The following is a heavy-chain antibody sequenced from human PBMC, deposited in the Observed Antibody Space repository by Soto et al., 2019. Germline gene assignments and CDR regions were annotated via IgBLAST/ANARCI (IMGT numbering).Heavy chain of an antibody. V-gene: IGHV3-74*01. CDR1: GFTYSSYW. D-gene: IGHD5-18*01. CDR2: INSDGSST. J-gene: IGHJ6*02. Sequence: PGGSLRLSCADSGFTYSSYWMHWVRQAPGKGLVWVSRINSDGSSTSYADSVKGRFTISRDNAKNTLYLQMNSLRAEDTAVYYCAGSAAYTAMAGYYYYGMDVWGQGTTVTVSS. CDR3: AGSAAYTAMAGYYYYGMDV.